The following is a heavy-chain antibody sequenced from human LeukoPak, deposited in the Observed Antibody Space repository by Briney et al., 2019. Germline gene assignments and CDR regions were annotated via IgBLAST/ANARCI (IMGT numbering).Heavy chain of an antibody. V-gene: IGHV3-23*01. CDR1: GFTFSSYA. CDR2: ISGSGGST. J-gene: IGHJ6*02. CDR3: AEGGMVRGVIIRYYYGMDV. Sequence: GGSLRLSCAASGFTFSSYAMSWVRQAPGKGLEWVSAISGSGGSTYYADSVKGRFTISRDNSKNTLYLQMNSLRAEDTAVYYCAEGGMVRGVIIRYYYGMDVWGQGTTVTVSS. D-gene: IGHD3-10*01.